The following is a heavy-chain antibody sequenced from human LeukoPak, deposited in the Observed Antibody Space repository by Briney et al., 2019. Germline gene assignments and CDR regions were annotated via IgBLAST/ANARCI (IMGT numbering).Heavy chain of an antibody. D-gene: IGHD3-9*01. J-gene: IGHJ4*02. V-gene: IGHV3-23*01. CDR3: ARDVAMLTPDFDY. CDR1: GFNFEFHG. Sequence: GGSLRLSCVASGFNFEFHGMSWVRQAPGKGLEWVSAISGNGDTTYYADSVRGRFTIFRDNSKNTVYMQMNSLRADDTAVYYCARDVAMLTPDFDYWGQGTLVTVSS. CDR2: ISGNGDTT.